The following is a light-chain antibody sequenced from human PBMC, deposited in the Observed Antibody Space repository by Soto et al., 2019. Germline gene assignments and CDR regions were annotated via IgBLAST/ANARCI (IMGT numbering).Light chain of an antibody. V-gene: IGKV1-5*01. CDR3: HASNNYCT. Sequence: DVQVKRSDSTLSGSVTKKVTITCRASQTISRWLAWYQQKPGKAPRLLIYTASTLESGVPSRFSASGSGTEFTLTISCLHPDDIPTNSCHASNNYCTFGEGTKVDIK. CDR2: TAS. CDR1: QTISRW. J-gene: IGKJ4*02.